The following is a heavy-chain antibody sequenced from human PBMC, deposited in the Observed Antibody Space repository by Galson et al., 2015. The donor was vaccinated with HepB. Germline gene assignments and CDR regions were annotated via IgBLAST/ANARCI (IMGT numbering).Heavy chain of an antibody. J-gene: IGHJ3*02. CDR1: GFTVSSHY. Sequence: SLRLSCAASGFTVSSHYMSWVRQAPGKGLEWVSVIYSGGSTYYADSVKGRFTISRDNSKNTLYLQMNSLRAEDTAVYYCAREGEDHYYDSSGYYVGHAFDIWGQGTMVTVSS. CDR2: IYSGGST. CDR3: AREGEDHYYDSSGYYVGHAFDI. V-gene: IGHV3-66*01. D-gene: IGHD3-22*01.